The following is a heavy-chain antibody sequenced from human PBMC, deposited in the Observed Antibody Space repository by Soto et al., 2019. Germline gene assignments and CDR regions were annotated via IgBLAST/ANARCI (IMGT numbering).Heavy chain of an antibody. J-gene: IGHJ3*02. CDR2: ISSSGSTI. CDR1: GFTFSSYE. V-gene: IGHV3-48*03. D-gene: IGHD1-26*01. CDR3: ARDMGWELLSFQRPHSDAFDI. Sequence: EVQLVESGGGLVQPGGSLRLSCAASGFTFSSYEMNWVRQAPGKGLEWVSYISSSGSTIYYADSVKGRFTISRDNAKNSLYLQMNSLRAEDTAVYYCARDMGWELLSFQRPHSDAFDIWGQGTMVTVSS.